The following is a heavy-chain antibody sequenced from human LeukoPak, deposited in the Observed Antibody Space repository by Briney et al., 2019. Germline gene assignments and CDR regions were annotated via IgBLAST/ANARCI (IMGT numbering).Heavy chain of an antibody. CDR3: ARQMYSETYYFDY. CDR1: GGSFSGYY. V-gene: IGHV4-34*01. J-gene: IGHJ4*02. Sequence: SETLSLTWAVYGGSFSGYYWSWLRQPPGKGLEWIWQINHSGSTNYNPSLKSRVTISVDTSNNHFSLKRSSVTAADTAVYYCARQMYSETYYFDYWGQGTLVTVSS. D-gene: IGHD1-26*01. CDR2: INHSGST.